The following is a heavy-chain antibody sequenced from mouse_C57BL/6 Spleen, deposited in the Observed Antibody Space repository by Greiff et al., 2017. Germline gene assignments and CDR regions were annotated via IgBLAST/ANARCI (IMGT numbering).Heavy chain of an antibody. V-gene: IGHV1-55*01. CDR1: GYTFTSYW. D-gene: IGHD1-1*01. Sequence: VQLQQSGAELVKPGASVKMSCKASGYTFTSYWITWVKQRPGQGLEWIGDIYPGSGSTNYNEKFKSKATLTVDTSSSTAYMQLSSLTSEDSAVYYCARRNYYGSSWNDYWGQGTTLTVSS. J-gene: IGHJ2*01. CDR3: ARRNYYGSSWNDY. CDR2: IYPGSGST.